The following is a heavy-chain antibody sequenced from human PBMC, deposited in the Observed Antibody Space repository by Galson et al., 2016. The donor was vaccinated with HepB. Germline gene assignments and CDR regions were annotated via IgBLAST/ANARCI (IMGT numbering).Heavy chain of an antibody. J-gene: IGHJ3*02. CDR1: GFTFGDYA. V-gene: IGHV3-9*01. CDR3: VKEMSDVLAFLEGQQSGDLGAFNI. D-gene: IGHD3-3*02. CDR2: ISTNSGRK. Sequence: SLRLSCAASGFTFGDYAMHWDRQGPGKGLEWVSGISTNSGRKAYADSVKGRFTISRDNAKNSLYLQMNSLRNEDTTLYYCVKEMSDVLAFLEGQQSGDLGAFNIWGQGTVVTVSS.